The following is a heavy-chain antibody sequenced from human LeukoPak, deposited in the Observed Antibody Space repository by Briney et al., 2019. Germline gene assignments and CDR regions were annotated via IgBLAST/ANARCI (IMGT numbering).Heavy chain of an antibody. CDR2: INPNTGGT. V-gene: IGHV1-2*02. D-gene: IGHD3-9*01. CDR3: GRDILTGYSDY. CDR1: GYTFTGYY. Sequence: ASVKVSCKASGYTFTGYYMHWVRQAPGQGLEWMGWINPNTGGTNYAQQFQGRVIMTSDTSISTAYMELSRLRSDDTAVYYCGRDILTGYSDYWGQGTLVTVSS. J-gene: IGHJ4*02.